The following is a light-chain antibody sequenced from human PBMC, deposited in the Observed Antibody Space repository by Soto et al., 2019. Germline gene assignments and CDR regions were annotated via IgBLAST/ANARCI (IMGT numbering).Light chain of an antibody. CDR2: GAS. V-gene: IGKV3-20*01. CDR3: QHYGSSQT. CDR1: QSVSSSY. Sequence: EIVLTQSPGTLSLSPGERATLSCRASQSVSSSYLAWYQQKPGQAPRLLIYGASSRATGIPDRFSGGGSGTDFILTISRLEPEDFAVYYCQHYGSSQTFGQGTKVEIK. J-gene: IGKJ1*01.